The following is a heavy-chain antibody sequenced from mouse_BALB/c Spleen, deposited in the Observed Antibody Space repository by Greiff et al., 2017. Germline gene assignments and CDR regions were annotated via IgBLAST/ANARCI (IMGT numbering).Heavy chain of an antibody. D-gene: IGHD2-3*01. CDR2: ISSGGST. V-gene: IGHV5-6-5*01. CDR1: GFTFSSYA. J-gene: IGHJ3*01. Sequence: EVQLVESGGGLVKPGGSLKLSCAASGFTFSSYAMSWVRQTPEKRLEWVASISSGGSTYYPDSVKGRFTISRDNARNILYLQMSSLRSEDTAMYYCANIYDGYLVAYWGQGTLVTVSA. CDR3: ANIYDGYLVAY.